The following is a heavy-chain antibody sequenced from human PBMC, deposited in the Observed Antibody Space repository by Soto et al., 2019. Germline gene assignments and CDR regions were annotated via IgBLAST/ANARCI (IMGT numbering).Heavy chain of an antibody. V-gene: IGHV3-64D*08. CDR3: VKDRGHSSGWYYFDY. D-gene: IGHD6-19*01. J-gene: IGHJ4*02. CDR2: ISSNGGST. Sequence: GGSLRLSCSASGFTFSSYAMHWVRQAPGKGLEYVSAISSNGGSTYYADSVKGRFTISRDNSKNTLYLQMSSLRAEDTAVYYCVKDRGHSSGWYYFDYWGQGTLVTAPQ. CDR1: GFTFSSYA.